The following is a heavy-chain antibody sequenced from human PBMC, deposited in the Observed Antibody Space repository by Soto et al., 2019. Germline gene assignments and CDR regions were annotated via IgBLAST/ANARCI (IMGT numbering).Heavy chain of an antibody. CDR3: ARDSSGRHDY. Sequence: SETLSLTCSVSGGSVRSGSYYWTWIRQPPGKGLEWIGYIYQSGTTNYNASLKSRVTISIDTSKNQFFLKLNSVTAADTAVYYCARDSSGRHDYWGQGTLVAVYS. CDR1: GGSVRSGSYY. CDR2: IYQSGTT. J-gene: IGHJ4*02. V-gene: IGHV4-61*01. D-gene: IGHD3-22*01.